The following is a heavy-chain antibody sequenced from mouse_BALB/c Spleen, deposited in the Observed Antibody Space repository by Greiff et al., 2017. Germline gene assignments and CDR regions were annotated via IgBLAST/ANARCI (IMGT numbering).Heavy chain of an antibody. Sequence: EVQLVESGGGLVKPGGSLKLSCAASGFTFSDYYMYWVRQTPEKRLEWVATISDGGSYTYYPDSVKGRFTISRDNAKNNLYLQMSSLKSEDTAMYYGARGVDYRYEFAYWGQGTLVTVSA. CDR3: ARGVDYRYEFAY. D-gene: IGHD2-14*01. CDR1: GFTFSDYY. J-gene: IGHJ3*01. CDR2: ISDGGSYT. V-gene: IGHV5-4*02.